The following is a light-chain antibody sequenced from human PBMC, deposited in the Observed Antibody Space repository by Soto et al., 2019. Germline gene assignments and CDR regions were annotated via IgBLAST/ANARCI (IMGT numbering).Light chain of an antibody. CDR2: DAS. CDR1: QSISGW. Sequence: DIQMTQSPYTLSASVRDRVTITCRASQSISGWLAWYQQKPGKAPKLLICDASSLESGVPSRFSGSGSGTEFTLTISSLQPDDFATYYCQHYNSYSEAFGQGTKVDI. V-gene: IGKV1-5*01. CDR3: QHYNSYSEA. J-gene: IGKJ1*01.